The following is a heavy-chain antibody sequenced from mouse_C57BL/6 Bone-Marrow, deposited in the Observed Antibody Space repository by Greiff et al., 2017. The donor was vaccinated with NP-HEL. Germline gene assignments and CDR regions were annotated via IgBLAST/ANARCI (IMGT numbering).Heavy chain of an antibody. CDR3: ARYYTWFAY. J-gene: IGHJ3*01. CDR2: INPYNGGT. CDR1: GYTFTDYY. V-gene: IGHV1-19*01. Sequence: EVQLQQSGPVLVKPGASVKMSCKASGYTFTDYYMNWVKQSHGKSLEWIGVINPYNGGTSYNQKFKGKATLTVDKSSSTAYMELNSLTSEDSAVYYCARYYTWFAYWGQGTLVTVSA. D-gene: IGHD2-12*01.